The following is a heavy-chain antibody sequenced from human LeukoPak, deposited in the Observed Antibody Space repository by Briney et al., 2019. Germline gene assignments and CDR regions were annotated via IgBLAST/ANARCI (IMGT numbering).Heavy chain of an antibody. CDR2: ISAYNGNT. D-gene: IGHD3-22*01. Sequence: GASVNVSCKASGYTFTSYGISWVRQAPGQGLEWMGWISAYNGNTNYAQKLQGRVTVTTDTSTSTAYMELRSLRSDDTAVYYCARNPPDLYYYDSSGIMYFDYWDQGTLVTVPS. V-gene: IGHV1-18*01. CDR1: GYTFTSYG. CDR3: ARNPPDLYYYDSSGIMYFDY. J-gene: IGHJ4*02.